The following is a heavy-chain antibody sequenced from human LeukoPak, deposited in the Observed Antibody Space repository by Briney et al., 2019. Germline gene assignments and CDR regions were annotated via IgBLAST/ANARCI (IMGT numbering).Heavy chain of an antibody. Sequence: SETLSLTCAVYGGSFSGYYWSWIRQPPGKGLEWIGEINHIGSTNYNPSFKSRVTMPVDTSKNHFSLKLSSMTAADTAVYYCVRGNPRFDSWGQGTMVTVSS. CDR3: VRGNPRFDS. CDR1: GGSFSGYY. J-gene: IGHJ3*01. CDR2: INHIGST. D-gene: IGHD3-10*01. V-gene: IGHV4-34*01.